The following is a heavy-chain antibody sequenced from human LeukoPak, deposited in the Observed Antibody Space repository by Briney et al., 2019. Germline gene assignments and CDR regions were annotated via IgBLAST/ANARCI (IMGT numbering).Heavy chain of an antibody. D-gene: IGHD6-19*01. V-gene: IGHV5-10-1*01. CDR2: IDPSDSYT. CDR3: ARLGYSSGASRDNNWFDP. Sequence: GESLKISCKGSGYRFTSYWISWVRQMPGKGLEWMGRIDPSDSYTNYSPSFQGHVTISADKSISTAYLQWSSLKASDTAMYYCARLGYSSGASRDNNWFDPWGQGTLVTVSS. J-gene: IGHJ5*02. CDR1: GYRFTSYW.